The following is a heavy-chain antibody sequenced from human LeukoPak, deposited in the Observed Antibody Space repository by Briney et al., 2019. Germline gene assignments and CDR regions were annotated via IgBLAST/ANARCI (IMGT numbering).Heavy chain of an antibody. CDR3: ERNSGCTGSSCPPRWFDL. CDR2: ISAYNGST. V-gene: IGHV1-18*01. D-gene: IGHD2-15*01. Sequence: ASVKVSCKASGYTFTSYDISWVRQAPGQGLEWMGWISAYNGSTNYAQKLQGRVTMTTDTSTSTAYMELSRLRSDDTAVSHCERNSGCTGSSCPPRWFDLGGQHSLVTVSS. CDR1: GYTFTSYD. J-gene: IGHJ5*02.